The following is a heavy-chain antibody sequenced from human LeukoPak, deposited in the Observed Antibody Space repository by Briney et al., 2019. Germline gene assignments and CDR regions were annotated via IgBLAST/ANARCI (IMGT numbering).Heavy chain of an antibody. D-gene: IGHD2-8*02. Sequence: ASVKVSCKASGYTFTSYDINWVRQATGQGLGWMGWMNPNSGNTGYAQKFQGRVTMTRNTSISTAYMELSSLRSEDTAVYYCAGGARVGKVLNYWGQGTLVTVSS. V-gene: IGHV1-8*01. J-gene: IGHJ4*02. CDR1: GYTFTSYD. CDR2: MNPNSGNT. CDR3: AGGARVGKVLNY.